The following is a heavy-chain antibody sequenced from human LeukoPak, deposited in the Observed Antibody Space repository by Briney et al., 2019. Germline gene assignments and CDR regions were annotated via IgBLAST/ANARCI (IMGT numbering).Heavy chain of an antibody. J-gene: IGHJ1*01. Sequence: SQTLSLTCAVSGGSISSGGYSWSWLRQPPGTGLEWIGYIYHSGSTYYNPSLKSRVTISVDRSKNQFSLKLSSVTAADTAVYYCARGNYGDNEEYFQHWGQGTLVTVSS. CDR1: GGSISSGGYS. V-gene: IGHV4-30-2*01. D-gene: IGHD1-7*01. CDR3: ARGNYGDNEEYFQH. CDR2: IYHSGST.